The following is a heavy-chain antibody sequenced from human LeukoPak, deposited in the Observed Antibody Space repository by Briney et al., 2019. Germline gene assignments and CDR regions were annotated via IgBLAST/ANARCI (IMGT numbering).Heavy chain of an antibody. CDR3: TRMSREAPGLPDL. CDR2: SRNKASSYTT. J-gene: IGHJ5*02. CDR1: GFKFSDHY. D-gene: IGHD5-24*01. V-gene: IGHV3-72*01. Sequence: PGGSLRLSCAASGFKFSDHYIDWVRQAPGKGLEGVGRSRNKASSYTTEYAASVEGRFTISRDVSESSLYLQMNSLRTEDTAVYYCTRMSREAPGLPDLWGQGTLVTVSS.